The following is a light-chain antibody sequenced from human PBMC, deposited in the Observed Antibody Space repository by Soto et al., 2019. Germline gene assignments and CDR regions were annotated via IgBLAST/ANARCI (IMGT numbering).Light chain of an antibody. V-gene: IGKV1-39*01. J-gene: IGKJ2*01. CDR3: QQSYSVPYT. CDR1: QSISSY. CDR2: AAS. Sequence: DIQMTQSPSSLSASVGDRVTITCRASQSISSYLNWYQQKPGKAPKLLIYAASNLQSGVPSKFSGSGSGTDFTLTISSLQPEDFATYYCQQSYSVPYTFGQGTKLDIK.